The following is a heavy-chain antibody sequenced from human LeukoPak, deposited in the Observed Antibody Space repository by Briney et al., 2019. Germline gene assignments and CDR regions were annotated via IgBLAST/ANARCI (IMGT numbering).Heavy chain of an antibody. Sequence: PGGSLRLSCAASGFTFSSYSMNWVRQAPGKGLEWVSYISSSSSTIYYADSVKGRFTISRDNAKNSLYLQMNSLRAEDTAVYYCASPGGDTAMFHWGQGTLVTVSS. D-gene: IGHD5-18*01. CDR2: ISSSSSTI. CDR3: ASPGGDTAMFH. J-gene: IGHJ4*02. V-gene: IGHV3-48*01. CDR1: GFTFSSYS.